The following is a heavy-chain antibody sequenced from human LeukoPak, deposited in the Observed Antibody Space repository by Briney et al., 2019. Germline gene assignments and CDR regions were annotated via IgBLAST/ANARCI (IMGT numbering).Heavy chain of an antibody. D-gene: IGHD5-18*01. CDR3: ARDYHDDTASLFDY. Sequence: HTGGSLRLSCAASGFTFSSYWMSWVRQAPGKGLEWVANIKQDGSEKYYVDSVKGRFTISRDNAKNSLYLQMNSLRAEDTAVYYCARDYHDDTASLFDYQGQGTLVTVSS. CDR2: IKQDGSEK. CDR1: GFTFSSYW. J-gene: IGHJ4*02. V-gene: IGHV3-7*01.